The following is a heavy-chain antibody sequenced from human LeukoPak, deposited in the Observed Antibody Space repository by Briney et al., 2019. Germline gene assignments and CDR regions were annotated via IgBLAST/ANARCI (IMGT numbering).Heavy chain of an antibody. CDR1: GGSISSSSYY. J-gene: IGHJ4*02. D-gene: IGHD5-18*01. CDR2: MSYTGTT. V-gene: IGHV4-39*01. Sequence: PSETLSLTCTVSGGSISSSSYYWGLIRQPPEKGLEWIASMSYTGTTYYNPSLKSRVTISVHTSKNQFSLNLSSVTAADTAVYFCARSGYSFLVDSWGQGTLVTVSS. CDR3: ARSGYSFLVDS.